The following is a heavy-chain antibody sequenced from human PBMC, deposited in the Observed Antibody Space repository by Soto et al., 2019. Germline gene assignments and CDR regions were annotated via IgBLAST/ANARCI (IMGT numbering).Heavy chain of an antibody. CDR2: ISGGGSGR. D-gene: IGHD6-6*01. CDR1: GFTFGSYA. Sequence: VELVESGGGLVQPGGSLRLSCAASGFTFGSYAMTWVRQAPGKGLEWVSGISGGGSGRYSSDSVEARFTISRDNPKKLLFPQMNTLRAEDTAVYFCARVRFTSAPRRPLDYYFMDVWGNGTTITVSS. J-gene: IGHJ6*03. V-gene: IGHV3-23*04. CDR3: ARVRFTSAPRRPLDYYFMDV.